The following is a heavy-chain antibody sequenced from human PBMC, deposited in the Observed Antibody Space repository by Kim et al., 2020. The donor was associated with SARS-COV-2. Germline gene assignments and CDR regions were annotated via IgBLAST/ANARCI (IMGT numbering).Heavy chain of an antibody. CDR2: IYYSGST. CDR1: GGSISSYY. Sequence: SETLSLTCTVSGGSISSYYWSWIRQPPGKGLEWIGYIYYSGSTNYNPSLKSRVTISVDTSKNQFSLKLSSVTAADTAVYYCARVSWATVTKAGGMDVWGQGTTVTVSS. D-gene: IGHD4-17*01. J-gene: IGHJ6*02. CDR3: ARVSWATVTKAGGMDV. V-gene: IGHV4-59*13.